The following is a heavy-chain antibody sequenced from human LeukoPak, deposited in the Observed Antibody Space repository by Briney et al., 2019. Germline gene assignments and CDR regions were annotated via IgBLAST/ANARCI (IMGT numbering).Heavy chain of an antibody. CDR2: IYQSGST. CDR3: ARAPFMYYDFPPAY. D-gene: IGHD3-3*01. J-gene: IGHJ4*02. Sequence: SETLSLTCTVSGGSISNYYWSWIRQPPGKGLEWIGYIYQSGSTDYNPSLKSRVTISVDTSKNQFSLKLSSVTAADTAVYYCARAPFMYYDFPPAYWGQGTLVTVSS. V-gene: IGHV4-59*08. CDR1: GGSISNYY.